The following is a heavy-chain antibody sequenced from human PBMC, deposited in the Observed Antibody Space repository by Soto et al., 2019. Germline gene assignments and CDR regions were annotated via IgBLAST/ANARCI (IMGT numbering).Heavy chain of an antibody. CDR3: ARRKVVVISNPYYYYGMDV. V-gene: IGHV4-61*01. Sequence: KTSETLSLTCTVSGGSVSSGSYYWSWIRQPPGKGLEWIGYIYYSGSTNYNPSLKSRVTISVDTSKNQFSLKLSSVTAADTAVYYCARRKVVVISNPYYYYGMDVWGQGTTVTVSS. D-gene: IGHD3-22*01. CDR2: IYYSGST. CDR1: GGSVSSGSYY. J-gene: IGHJ6*02.